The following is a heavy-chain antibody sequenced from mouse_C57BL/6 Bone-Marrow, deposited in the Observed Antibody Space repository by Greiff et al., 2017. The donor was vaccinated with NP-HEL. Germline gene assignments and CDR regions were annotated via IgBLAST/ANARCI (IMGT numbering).Heavy chain of an antibody. D-gene: IGHD1-1*02. V-gene: IGHV1-74*01. Sequence: VQLQQPGAELVKPGASVKVSCKASGYTFTSYWMHWVKQRPGQGLEWIGRINPSDSDTNYNQKFKGKATLTVDKSSSTAYMQLSSLTSEGSAVYYCAKGRGPFAYWGQGTLVTVSA. CDR2: INPSDSDT. CDR3: AKGRGPFAY. CDR1: GYTFTSYW. J-gene: IGHJ3*01.